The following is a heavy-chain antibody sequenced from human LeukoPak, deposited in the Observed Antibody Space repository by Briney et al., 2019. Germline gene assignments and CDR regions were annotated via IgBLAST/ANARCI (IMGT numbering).Heavy chain of an antibody. J-gene: IGHJ2*01. CDR3: ARDIPRTTWYLDL. D-gene: IGHD1-1*01. CDR1: GGSISNYY. CDR2: IYYSGST. V-gene: IGHV4-59*01. Sequence: SETLSPTCTVSGGSISNYYWTWIRQPPGKGLEWIGYIYYSGSTKYNPSLKSRVTISVDTSKNQFSLKLSSVTAADTAVYYCARDIPRTTWYLDLWGRGTLVTVSS.